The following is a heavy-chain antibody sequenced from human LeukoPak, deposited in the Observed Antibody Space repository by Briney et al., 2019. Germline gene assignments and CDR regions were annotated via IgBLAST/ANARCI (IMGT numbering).Heavy chain of an antibody. Sequence: SVKVSCKASGGTFSSYAISWVRQAPGQGLEWMGGIIPIFGTANYAQKFQGRVTITADESTSTAYMELSSLRSEDTAVYYCATSVGDTTMVTNYYGLDVWGQGTTVTVSS. J-gene: IGHJ6*02. D-gene: IGHD5-18*01. CDR1: GGTFSSYA. CDR2: IIPIFGTA. V-gene: IGHV1-69*13. CDR3: ATSVGDTTMVTNYYGLDV.